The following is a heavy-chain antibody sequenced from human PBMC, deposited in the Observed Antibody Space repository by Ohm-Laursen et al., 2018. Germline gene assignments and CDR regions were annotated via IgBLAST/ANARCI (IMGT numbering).Heavy chain of an antibody. Sequence: AASVKVSCKASGGTFSSYAISWVRQAPGQGLEWMGRIIPILGIANYAQKFQGRVTITADKSTSTAYMELSSLRSEDTAVYYCAKSIAAAGTDFDYWGQGTLVTVSS. V-gene: IGHV1-69*04. D-gene: IGHD6-13*01. CDR2: IIPILGIA. CDR3: AKSIAAAGTDFDY. CDR1: GGTFSSYA. J-gene: IGHJ4*02.